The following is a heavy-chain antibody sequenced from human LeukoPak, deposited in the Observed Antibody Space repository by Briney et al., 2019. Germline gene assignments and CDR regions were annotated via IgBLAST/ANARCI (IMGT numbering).Heavy chain of an antibody. CDR2: ISSDGNTQ. J-gene: IGHJ3*02. D-gene: IGHD1-26*01. Sequence: TGGSLRLSCAASGFTFSSSAMSWVRQAPGKGLDWAAVISSDGNTQYYADSVKGRFTISRDNSNNTLYLQMSSLRADDTAIYYCARRRIVGSTDDAFDIWGQGTMVTLSS. CDR1: GFTFSSSA. CDR3: ARRRIVGSTDDAFDI. V-gene: IGHV3-30-3*01.